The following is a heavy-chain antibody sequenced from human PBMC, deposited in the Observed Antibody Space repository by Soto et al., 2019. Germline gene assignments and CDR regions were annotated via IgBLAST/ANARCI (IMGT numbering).Heavy chain of an antibody. CDR3: ARDQGTYGTSSHY. V-gene: IGHV1-18*01. J-gene: IGHJ4*02. D-gene: IGHD3-16*01. Sequence: ASVKVSCKASGYIFTSYGINWVRQAPGQGLEWMGWISVYDGHTKYAHKFQDRVTMTTDTSASTAYMEVRSLRSDDTAVYYCARDQGTYGTSSHYWGQGTLVTVSS. CDR2: ISVYDGHT. CDR1: GYIFTSYG.